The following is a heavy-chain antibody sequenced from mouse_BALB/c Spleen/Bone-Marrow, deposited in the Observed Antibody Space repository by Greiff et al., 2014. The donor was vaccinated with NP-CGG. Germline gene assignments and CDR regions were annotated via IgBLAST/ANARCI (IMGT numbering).Heavy chain of an antibody. J-gene: IGHJ3*01. V-gene: IGHV4-1*02. Sequence: VQLKESGGGLVQPGGSLKLSCAASGFYFSGYWMTWVRQAPGKGLEWIGEINPNSRTINYKPSLKEKFIMSRDNAKNTLYLQMSKVRSEDTALYYCARNGYYGWMTYWGQGTLVTVSA. CDR2: INPNSRTI. CDR1: GFYFSGYW. D-gene: IGHD1-2*01. CDR3: ARNGYYGWMTY.